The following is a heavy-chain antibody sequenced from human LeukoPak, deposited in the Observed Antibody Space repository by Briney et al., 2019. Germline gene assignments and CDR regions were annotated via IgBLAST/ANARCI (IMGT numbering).Heavy chain of an antibody. D-gene: IGHD6-6*01. V-gene: IGHV4-4*07. CDR2: IYASGNT. Sequence: PSETLSLTCTVSGGSISTYYWSLIRQPAGKGLEWIGRIYASGNTNYNPSLKSRVTMSLDTSKNQFSLRLTSVTAADTAVYYCAREYSSSSGKNAFDVWGKGTMVTVSS. J-gene: IGHJ3*01. CDR1: GGSISTYY. CDR3: AREYSSSSGKNAFDV.